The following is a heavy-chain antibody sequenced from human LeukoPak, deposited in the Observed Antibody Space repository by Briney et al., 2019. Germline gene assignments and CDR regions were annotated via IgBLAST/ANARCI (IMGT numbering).Heavy chain of an antibody. D-gene: IGHD6-19*01. J-gene: IGHJ4*02. V-gene: IGHV3-30-3*01. CDR1: GFTFSSYA. CDR3: ARDGSPSGWIFDY. CDR2: ISYDGSNK. Sequence: PGGSLRLSCAASGFTFSSYAMHWVRQAPGKGLEWVAVISYDGSNKYYADSVKGRFTISRDNSKNTLYLQMNSLRAEDTAVYYCARDGSPSGWIFDYWGQGTLVTVSS.